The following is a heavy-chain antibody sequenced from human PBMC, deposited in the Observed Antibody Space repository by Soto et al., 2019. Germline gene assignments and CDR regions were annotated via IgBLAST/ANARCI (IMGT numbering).Heavy chain of an antibody. Sequence: SSVKVSCKASGYTFTTYYIHWVRQAPGQGLEWMGIINPSGGSTNYAQRFQGRVTMTSDTSTSTVYMDQSSLRTDDTAVYYCARGIVPTRVTTSNWCDPGGQGTLVT. D-gene: IGHD4-17*01. CDR3: ARGIVPTRVTTSNWCDP. CDR2: INPSGGST. V-gene: IGHV1-46*01. CDR1: GYTFTTYY. J-gene: IGHJ5*02.